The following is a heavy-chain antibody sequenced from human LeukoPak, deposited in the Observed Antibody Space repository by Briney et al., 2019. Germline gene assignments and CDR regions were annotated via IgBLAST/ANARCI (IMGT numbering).Heavy chain of an antibody. V-gene: IGHV4-61*02. Sequence: SQTLSLTCIVSGGSISRGSYYWNWIRQPAGKGLEWMGRSHNSGSTNYNPSLKSRVTISVDTSKNQFSLSLSSVTAADTAVYYCARQTFGVLYFDSWGPGTLVIVSS. D-gene: IGHD3-10*01. CDR2: SHNSGST. CDR1: GGSISRGSYY. CDR3: ARQTFGVLYFDS. J-gene: IGHJ4*02.